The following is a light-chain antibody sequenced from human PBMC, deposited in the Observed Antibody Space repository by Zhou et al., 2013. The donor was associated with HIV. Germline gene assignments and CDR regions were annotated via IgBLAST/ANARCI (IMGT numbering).Light chain of an antibody. CDR3: QQYNDWPPADT. J-gene: IGKJ2*01. CDR1: QSVSSN. Sequence: EIVMTQSPATLSVSPGERATLSCKASQSVSSNLAWYQQKPGQAPRLLIYAVSTRFTGIPARFTGSGSGAEFTLTISSVQSEDFAVYYCQQYNDWPPADTFGQGTKLEIK. CDR2: AVS. V-gene: IGKV3-15*01.